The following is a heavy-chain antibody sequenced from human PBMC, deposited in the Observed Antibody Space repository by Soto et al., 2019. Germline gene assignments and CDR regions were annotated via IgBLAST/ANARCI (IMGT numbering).Heavy chain of an antibody. D-gene: IGHD6-13*01. CDR3: ATPYSSSWFSPFDY. CDR1: GFTFSSYA. Sequence: GGSLRLSCAASGFTFSSYAMSWVRQAPGKGLEWVSAISGSGGSTYYADSVKGRFTISRDNSKNTLYLQMNSLRAEDTAIYYCATPYSSSWFSPFDYWGQGSLVTVSS. CDR2: ISGSGGST. J-gene: IGHJ4*02. V-gene: IGHV3-23*01.